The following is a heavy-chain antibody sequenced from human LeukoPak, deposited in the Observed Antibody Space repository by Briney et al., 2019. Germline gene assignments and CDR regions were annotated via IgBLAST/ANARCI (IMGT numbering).Heavy chain of an antibody. D-gene: IGHD3-10*01. CDR3: ARDTRAGKLDY. Sequence: MASETLSLTCTVSGGSISSGGYYWSWIRQHPGKGLEWIGYIYYSGSTYYNPSLKSRVTISVDTSKNQFSLKLSSVTAADTAVYYCARDTRAGKLDYWGQGTLVTDSS. V-gene: IGHV4-31*03. CDR2: IYYSGST. CDR1: GGSISSGGYY. J-gene: IGHJ4*02.